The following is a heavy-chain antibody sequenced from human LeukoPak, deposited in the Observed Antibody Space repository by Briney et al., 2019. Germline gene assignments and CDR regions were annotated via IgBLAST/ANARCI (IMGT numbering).Heavy chain of an antibody. CDR3: AKGEVSVPYPASYYYYGMDV. CDR2: ISSSGSTI. D-gene: IGHD2-21*01. J-gene: IGHJ6*02. Sequence: PGGSLRLSCAASGFTFSDYYMSWIRQAPGKGLEWVSYISSSGSTIYYADSVKGRFTISRDNAKNSLYLQMNSLRAEDTAVYYCAKGEVSVPYPASYYYYGMDVWGQGTTVTVSS. CDR1: GFTFSDYY. V-gene: IGHV3-11*01.